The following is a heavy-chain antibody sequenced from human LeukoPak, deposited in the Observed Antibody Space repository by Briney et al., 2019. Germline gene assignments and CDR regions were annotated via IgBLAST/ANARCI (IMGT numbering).Heavy chain of an antibody. CDR2: INHSGST. D-gene: IGHD6-19*01. Sequence: KTSETLSLTCAVYGGSFSGYYWSWIRQPPGKGLEWIGEINHSGSTKYNPSLKSRVTISADTSKNQFSLRLSSVTAADTAVYFCARRITVAGGWFDPWGQGTLVTVSS. J-gene: IGHJ5*02. V-gene: IGHV4-34*01. CDR1: GGSFSGYY. CDR3: ARRITVAGGWFDP.